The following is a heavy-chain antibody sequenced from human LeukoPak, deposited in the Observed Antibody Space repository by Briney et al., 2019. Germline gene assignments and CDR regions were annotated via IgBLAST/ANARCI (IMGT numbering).Heavy chain of an antibody. CDR1: GFTFSSYW. CDR3: ARGGSGSYFEDNWFDP. CDR2: IKQDGSEK. J-gene: IGHJ5*02. Sequence: GGSLRLSCAASGFTFSSYWMSWVRQAPGKGLEWVANIKQDGSEKYYVDSVKGRFTISRDNAKNSLYLQMNSLRAEDTAVYYCARGGSGSYFEDNWFDPWGQGTLVTVSS. V-gene: IGHV3-7*03. D-gene: IGHD1-26*01.